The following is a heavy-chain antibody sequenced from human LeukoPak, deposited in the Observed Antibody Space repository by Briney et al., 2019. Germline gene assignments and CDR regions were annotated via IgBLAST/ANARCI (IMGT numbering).Heavy chain of an antibody. D-gene: IGHD3-3*01. CDR2: INHSGNT. V-gene: IGHV4-34*01. J-gene: IGHJ4*02. Sequence: SETLSLTCAVYGGSFSGYCWSWIRQPPGKGLEWIGEINHSGNTNYNPSLKSRVTISVDTSKNQFSLKLSSVTAADTAVYYCARGYERFLEWLYFDYWGQGTLVTVSS. CDR1: GGSFSGYC. CDR3: ARGYERFLEWLYFDY.